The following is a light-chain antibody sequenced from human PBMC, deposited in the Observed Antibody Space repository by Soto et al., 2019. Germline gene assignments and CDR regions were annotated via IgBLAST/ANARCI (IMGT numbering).Light chain of an antibody. CDR2: DAS. V-gene: IGKV1-39*01. J-gene: IGKJ4*01. Sequence: DIQMTQSPSTLSASVGDTVTVTCRASQSISSYLNWYQQKLGKAPKLLIYDASNLETGVPSRFSGSGSGTDFTLTISSLHLEDFATYYCQQSYTTPLTFGGGTKVDIK. CDR1: QSISSY. CDR3: QQSYTTPLT.